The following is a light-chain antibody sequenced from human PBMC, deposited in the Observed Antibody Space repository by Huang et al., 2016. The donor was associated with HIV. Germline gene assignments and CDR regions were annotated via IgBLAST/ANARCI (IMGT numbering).Light chain of an antibody. V-gene: IGKV1-39*01. Sequence: DIQMTQSPSSLSASVGDRVTITCRASQSISSYLNWYQQKPGKPPKFLIYAASSLQSGVPSRFSGSGSGTDFTLTISSLQPEDFATYYCQQSYSTPHTFGQGTKLEIK. J-gene: IGKJ2*01. CDR3: QQSYSTPHT. CDR2: AAS. CDR1: QSISSY.